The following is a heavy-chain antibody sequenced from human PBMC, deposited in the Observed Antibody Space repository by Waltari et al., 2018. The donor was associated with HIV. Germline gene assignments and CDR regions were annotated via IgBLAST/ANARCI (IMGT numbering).Heavy chain of an antibody. Sequence: EVQLVESGGGVVRTGGSLRSACAASGCHFDDYGMSWVRQAPGKGLEWVSGINWNGGSTGYADSVKGRFTIARDNAKNSLYLQMNSLRAEDTALYYCARDYGSGSYYNYWGQGTLVTVSS. V-gene: IGHV3-20*04. D-gene: IGHD3-10*01. CDR2: INWNGGST. CDR3: ARDYGSGSYYNY. CDR1: GCHFDDYG. J-gene: IGHJ4*02.